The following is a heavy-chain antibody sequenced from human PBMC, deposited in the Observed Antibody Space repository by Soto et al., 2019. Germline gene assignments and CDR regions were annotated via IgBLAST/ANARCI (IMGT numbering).Heavy chain of an antibody. Sequence: VQLLESGGGLVQPGGSLRLSCAASGFTFSSYAMSWVRQAPGKGLEWVSAISGSGGSTYYADSVKGRFTISRDNSKNTLYLQMNSLRAEDTAVYYCAKASGYCSGVSCYFFSYFDYSGQGTLVTVSS. CDR1: GFTFSSYA. CDR2: ISGSGGST. J-gene: IGHJ4*02. V-gene: IGHV3-23*01. D-gene: IGHD2-15*01. CDR3: AKASGYCSGVSCYFFSYFDY.